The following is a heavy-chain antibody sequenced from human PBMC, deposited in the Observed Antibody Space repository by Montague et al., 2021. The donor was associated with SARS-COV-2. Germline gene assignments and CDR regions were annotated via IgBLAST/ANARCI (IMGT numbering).Heavy chain of an antibody. V-gene: IGHV4-34*01. CDR2: INYGGST. CDR1: GGPFSDYH. Sequence: SETLSLTCAVYGGPFSDYHWTWIRQSPGEGLEWIGQINYGGSTKYNPSLKSRVTISIDTSKNQFSLKLTSVTAADTAVYYCARGAPGYWGQGTLVTVSS. CDR3: ARGAPGY. D-gene: IGHD1-1*01. J-gene: IGHJ4*02.